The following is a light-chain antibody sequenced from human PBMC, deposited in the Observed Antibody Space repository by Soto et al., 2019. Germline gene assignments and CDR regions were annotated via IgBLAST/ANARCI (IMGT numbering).Light chain of an antibody. CDR2: GAS. CDR3: QQYDSSPCT. CDR1: QSVSSSY. V-gene: IGKV3-20*01. Sequence: EIVLTQSPGSLSLSPGERATLSCRASQSVSSSYLAWYQQKPGQAPSLLIYGASSRATGIPDRFSGSGSGTDFTLTISRLEPADFAVYYCQQYDSSPCTFGPGTKMDI. J-gene: IGKJ3*01.